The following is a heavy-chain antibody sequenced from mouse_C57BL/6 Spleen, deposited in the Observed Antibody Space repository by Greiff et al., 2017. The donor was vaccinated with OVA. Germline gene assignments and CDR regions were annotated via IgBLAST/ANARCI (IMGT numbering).Heavy chain of an antibody. CDR3: ARTYYSNYYYYAMDY. CDR1: GFTFTDYY. D-gene: IGHD2-5*01. V-gene: IGHV1-36*01. J-gene: IGHJ4*01. CDR2: VYPYNGGT. Sequence: VQLQQSGPVLVKPGPSVKISCKASGFTFTDYYMHWVKQSHGKSLDWIGLVYPYNGGTSYNKKFKGKATLTVDTSSSTAYMELNSLTSGDSAVYYCARTYYSNYYYYAMDYWGQGTSVTVSS.